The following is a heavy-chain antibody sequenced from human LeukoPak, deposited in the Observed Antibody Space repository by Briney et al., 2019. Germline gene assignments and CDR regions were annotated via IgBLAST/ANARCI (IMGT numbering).Heavy chain of an antibody. V-gene: IGHV3-23*01. CDR3: AKDFMTTVTLKWGY. Sequence: GGSLRLSCAASGFTFSSYAMSWVRQAPGKGLEWVSAISGSGGSTYYADFVKGRFTISRDNSKNTLYLQMNSLRAEDTAVYYCAKDFMTTVTLKWGYWGQGTLVTVPS. J-gene: IGHJ4*02. CDR1: GFTFSSYA. D-gene: IGHD4-4*01. CDR2: ISGSGGST.